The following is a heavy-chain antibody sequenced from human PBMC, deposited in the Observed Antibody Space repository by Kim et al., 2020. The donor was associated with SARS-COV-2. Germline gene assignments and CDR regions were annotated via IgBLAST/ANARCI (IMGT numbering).Heavy chain of an antibody. V-gene: IGHV3-74*01. CDR3: TRGQGIEGEYGGAIGSW. Sequence: GGSLRLSCVASGFTLSHFWMHWVRQVPGKGLVWVSRINNDGYSVKYADSVKGRFTISRDNAKNIVFLEMNSLRDDDSAVYYCTRGQGIEGEYGGAIGSWWGQGTRVTVSA. CDR2: INNDGYSV. J-gene: IGHJ4*02. D-gene: IGHD2-21*01. CDR1: GFTLSHFW.